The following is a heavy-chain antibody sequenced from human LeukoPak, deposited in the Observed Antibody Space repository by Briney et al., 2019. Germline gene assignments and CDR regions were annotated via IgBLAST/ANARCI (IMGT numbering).Heavy chain of an antibody. CDR3: ARGLYYFWSGYYTRAGFDP. J-gene: IGHJ5*02. D-gene: IGHD3-3*01. CDR1: GYTFTSYD. V-gene: IGHV1-8*03. CDR2: MNPNSGNT. Sequence: ASVKVSCKASGYTFTSYDINWVRQATGQGLEWMGWMNPNSGNTGYAQKFQGRVTITRNTSISTAYMELSSLRSEDTAVYYCARGLYYFWSGYYTRAGFDPWGQGTLVTVSS.